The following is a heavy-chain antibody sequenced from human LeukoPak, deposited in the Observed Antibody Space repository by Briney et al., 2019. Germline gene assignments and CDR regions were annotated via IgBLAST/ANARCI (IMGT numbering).Heavy chain of an antibody. J-gene: IGHJ4*02. V-gene: IGHV4-34*01. CDR3: ARDGGAALAAAYNY. CDR2: INHSGST. CDR1: GGSFSGYY. Sequence: SETLSLTCAVYGGSFSGYYWSWIRQPPGKGLEWIGEINHSGSTNYNPPLKSRVTISVDTSKNQFSLKLSSETAADTAVYYCARDGGAALAAAYNYWGQGTLVTVSS. D-gene: IGHD6-13*01.